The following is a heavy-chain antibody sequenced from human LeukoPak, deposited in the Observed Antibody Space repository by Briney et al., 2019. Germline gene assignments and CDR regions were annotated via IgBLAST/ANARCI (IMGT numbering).Heavy chain of an antibody. Sequence: GASVKVSCKASGGTFSSYAISWVRQAPGQGLEWMGGIIPIFGTANYAQKFQGRVTITADESTSTAYMELSSLRSEDTAVYYCARHTMDYDSSGYYYYYYMDVWGKGTTVTISS. CDR3: ARHTMDYDSSGYYYYYYMDV. V-gene: IGHV1-69*01. J-gene: IGHJ6*03. D-gene: IGHD3-22*01. CDR2: IIPIFGTA. CDR1: GGTFSSYA.